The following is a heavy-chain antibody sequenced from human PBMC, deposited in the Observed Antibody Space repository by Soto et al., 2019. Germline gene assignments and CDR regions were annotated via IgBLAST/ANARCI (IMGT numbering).Heavy chain of an antibody. CDR2: IIPIFGTA. CDR3: ARVVGGATISYYYYGMGV. CDR1: GGTFSSYA. Sequence: QVQLLQAGAEVKKPGSSVKVSCKASGGTFSSYAISWLRQAPGQGLEWMGGIIPIFGTANYAQKFQGRVTITADESTSQDYMELSSLRCEAAAVLYCARVVGGATISYYYYGMGVWGQGNTVTVSS. V-gene: IGHV1-69*01. D-gene: IGHD5-12*01. J-gene: IGHJ6*02.